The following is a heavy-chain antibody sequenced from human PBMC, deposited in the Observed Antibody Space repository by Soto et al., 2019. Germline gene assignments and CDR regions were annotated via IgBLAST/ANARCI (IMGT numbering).Heavy chain of an antibody. Sequence: SVKVSCKASGGTFSSYAISWVRQAPGQGLEWMGGIIPIFGTANYAQKFQGRDTITADESTSTAYMELSSLRSEDTAVYYCARALSFDYYDRGFDPWGQGTLVTVSS. CDR3: ARALSFDYYDRGFDP. CDR1: GGTFSSYA. V-gene: IGHV1-69*13. D-gene: IGHD3-22*01. CDR2: IIPIFGTA. J-gene: IGHJ5*02.